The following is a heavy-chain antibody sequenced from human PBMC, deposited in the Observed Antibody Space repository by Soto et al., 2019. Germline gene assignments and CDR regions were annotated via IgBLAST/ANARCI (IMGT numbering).Heavy chain of an antibody. J-gene: IGHJ6*04. CDR2: INPNSGGT. D-gene: IGHD6-13*01. V-gene: IGHV1-2*02. CDR3: ARSAGSFYYYGMDV. Sequence: ASVKVSCKASGYTFTGYYMHWVRQAPGQGLEWMGWINPNSGGTNYAQKFQGRVTMTRDTSISTAYMELSRLRSDDTAVYYCARSAGSFYYYGMDVWGKGTTVTVCS. CDR1: GYTFTGYY.